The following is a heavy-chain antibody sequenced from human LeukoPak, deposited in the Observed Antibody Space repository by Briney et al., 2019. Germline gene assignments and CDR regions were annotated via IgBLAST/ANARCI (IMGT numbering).Heavy chain of an antibody. CDR1: GGSINSYY. J-gene: IGHJ6*02. CDR3: ARLRSGIDV. CDR2: VYNSGST. V-gene: IGHV4-59*01. Sequence: SETLSLTCTVSGGSINSYYWTWIRQPPGKGLEWIANVYNSGSTNYNPSLKSRVTISVDMFKNQFSLKLTSVTAAETAVYYCARLRSGIDVWGQGTTVTVSS.